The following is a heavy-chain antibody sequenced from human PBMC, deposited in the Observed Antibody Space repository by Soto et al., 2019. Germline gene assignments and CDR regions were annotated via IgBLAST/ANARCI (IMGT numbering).Heavy chain of an antibody. CDR2: ISSSGGST. D-gene: IGHD6-19*01. CDR3: AKAKGQWLVLVDL. Sequence: HPGGSLRLSCEASGFTFSSYAMSWVRQAPGKGLEWVSTISSSGGSTFDADSVKGRFTISRDNSKNTLYLQMNSLRAEDTAIYYCAKAKGQWLVLVDLWGPGTLVTVSS. J-gene: IGHJ5*02. CDR1: GFTFSSYA. V-gene: IGHV3-23*01.